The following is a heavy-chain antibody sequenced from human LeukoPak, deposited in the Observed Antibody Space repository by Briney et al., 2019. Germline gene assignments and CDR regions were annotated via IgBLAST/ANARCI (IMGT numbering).Heavy chain of an antibody. Sequence: AASVKVSCKASGYTFTSYNINWVRQATGQGLEWMGWISAYNGNTNYAQKLQGRVTMTTDTSTSTAYMELRSLRSDDTAVYYCARLYSGYDYGWGQGTLVTVSS. CDR3: ARLYSGYDYG. J-gene: IGHJ4*02. CDR2: ISAYNGNT. V-gene: IGHV1-18*01. D-gene: IGHD5-12*01. CDR1: GYTFTSYN.